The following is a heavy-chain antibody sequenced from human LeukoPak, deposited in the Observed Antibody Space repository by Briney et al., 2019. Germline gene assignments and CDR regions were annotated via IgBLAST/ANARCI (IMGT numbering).Heavy chain of an antibody. CDR1: GYTFTSYY. Sequence: ASVKFSCKASGYTFTSYYMHWVRQAPGQGLEWMGIINPSGGSTSYAQKFQGRVTMTRDTSTSTVYMELSSLRSEDTAVYYCARETYLLELPDYWGQGTLVTVSS. V-gene: IGHV1-46*01. CDR3: ARETYLLELPDY. D-gene: IGHD1-7*01. J-gene: IGHJ4*02. CDR2: INPSGGST.